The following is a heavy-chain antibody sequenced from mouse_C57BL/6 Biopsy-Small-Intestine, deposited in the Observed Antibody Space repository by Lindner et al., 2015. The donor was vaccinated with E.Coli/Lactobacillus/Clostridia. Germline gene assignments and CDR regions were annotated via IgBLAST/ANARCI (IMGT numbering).Heavy chain of an antibody. CDR2: INPSTGAT. CDR3: ARSYYDNLDY. J-gene: IGHJ2*01. CDR1: GYSFTGYY. Sequence: VQLQESGPELVKPGTSVRISCKASGYSFTGYYMNWVKQSPEKSLEWIGEINPSTGATMYNQKFKGKATLTVDKYSSTAYMQLKSLTSEDSAVYHCARSYYDNLDYWGQGTTLTVSS. D-gene: IGHD2-10*01. V-gene: IGHV1-42*01.